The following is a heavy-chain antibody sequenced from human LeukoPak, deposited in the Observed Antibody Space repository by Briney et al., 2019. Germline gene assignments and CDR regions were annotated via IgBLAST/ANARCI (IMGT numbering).Heavy chain of an antibody. CDR3: ASMRYSGYDYSGYGMDV. CDR1: GGSISSYY. CDR2: IYYSGST. J-gene: IGHJ6*02. Sequence: SETLSLTCTVSGGSISSYYWSWIRQPPGKGLEWIGYIYYSGSTYYNPSLKSRVTISVDTSKNQFSLKLSSVTAADTAVYYCASMRYSGYDYSGYGMDVWGQGTTVTVSS. D-gene: IGHD5-12*01. V-gene: IGHV4-59*12.